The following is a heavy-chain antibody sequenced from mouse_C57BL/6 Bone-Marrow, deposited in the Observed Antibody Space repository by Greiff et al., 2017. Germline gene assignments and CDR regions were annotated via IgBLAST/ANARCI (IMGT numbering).Heavy chain of an antibody. Sequence: VQLQQSGPGLVQPSQSLSITCTVSGFSLTSYGVHWVRPSPGKGLEWLGVIWRGGSTDYNAAFMSRLSSTKDNSKSQVFFKMNSLQADDTAIYYCAKEYFDYGGQGTTLTVSS. CDR2: IWRGGST. CDR1: GFSLTSYG. J-gene: IGHJ2*01. CDR3: AKEYFDY. V-gene: IGHV2-5*01.